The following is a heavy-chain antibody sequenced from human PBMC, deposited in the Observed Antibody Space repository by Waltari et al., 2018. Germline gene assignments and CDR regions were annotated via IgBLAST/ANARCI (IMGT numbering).Heavy chain of an antibody. Sequence: QVQLQQWGAGLLKPSETLSLTCAVYGGSFSGYYWSWSRQPPGKGLEWIGEINHSGSTNYHPSLKSRVTISVDTSKNQFSLKLSSVTAADKAVYYCARGRWYYDSSGYYPFFDYWGQGTLVTVSS. CDR3: ARGRWYYDSSGYYPFFDY. CDR1: GGSFSGYY. D-gene: IGHD3-22*01. V-gene: IGHV4-34*01. CDR2: INHSGST. J-gene: IGHJ4*02.